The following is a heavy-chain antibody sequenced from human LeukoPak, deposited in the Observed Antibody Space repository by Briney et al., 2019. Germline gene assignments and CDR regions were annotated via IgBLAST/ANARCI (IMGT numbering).Heavy chain of an antibody. Sequence: GASVKVSCKASGYTFTSYGIGWVRQAPGQGLEWMGWINAYNGNTNYAQKLQGRVTMTTDPSTSTAYMELRSLRSDDPAVYYCASGPLNYYSSGSYYIGVDYWGQGTLVTASS. CDR2: INAYNGNT. CDR3: ASGPLNYYSSGSYYIGVDY. V-gene: IGHV1-18*01. J-gene: IGHJ4*02. D-gene: IGHD3-10*01. CDR1: GYTFTSYG.